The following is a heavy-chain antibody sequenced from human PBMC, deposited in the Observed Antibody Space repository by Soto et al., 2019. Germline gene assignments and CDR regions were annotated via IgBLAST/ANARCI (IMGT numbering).Heavy chain of an antibody. J-gene: IGHJ6*02. V-gene: IGHV3-7*01. D-gene: IGHD6-19*01. Sequence: HPGGSLRLSCVASGFTFSGYWMSWVRQAPGKGLEWVANVKQDGSEKYYVDSVKSRFTISRDNAKNSLYLQMNSLRAEDTAVYYCARVYPGSGWPYHYYGMDVWGQGTTVTGSS. CDR1: GFTFSGYW. CDR2: VKQDGSEK. CDR3: ARVYPGSGWPYHYYGMDV.